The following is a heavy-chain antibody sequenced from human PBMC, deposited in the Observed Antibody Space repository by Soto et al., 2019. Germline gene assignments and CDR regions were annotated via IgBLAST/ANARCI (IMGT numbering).Heavy chain of an antibody. Sequence: SQTLSLTCAISGDSVSSNSAAWNWIRQSPSRGLEWLGRTYYRSKWYNDYAVSVKSRITINPDTSKNQFSLQLNSVTPEDTAVYYCARQGPAAISGYYYYGMDVWGQGTTVTVSS. D-gene: IGHD2-2*02. J-gene: IGHJ6*02. V-gene: IGHV6-1*01. CDR2: TYYRSKWYN. CDR3: ARQGPAAISGYYYYGMDV. CDR1: GDSVSSNSAA.